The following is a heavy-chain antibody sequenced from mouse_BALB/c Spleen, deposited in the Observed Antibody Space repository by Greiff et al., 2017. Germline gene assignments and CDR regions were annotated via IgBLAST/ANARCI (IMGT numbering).Heavy chain of an antibody. CDR2: IYPGDGDT. J-gene: IGHJ3*01. Sequence: VQLQQSGAELVRPGSSVKISCKASGYAFSSYWMNWVKQRPGQGLEWIGQIYPGDGDTNYNGKFKGKATLTADKSSSTAYMQLSSLTSEDSAVYFCARSDYYGSSYLCAYWGQGTLVTVSA. D-gene: IGHD1-1*01. CDR1: GYAFSSYW. CDR3: ARSDYYGSSYLCAY. V-gene: IGHV1-80*01.